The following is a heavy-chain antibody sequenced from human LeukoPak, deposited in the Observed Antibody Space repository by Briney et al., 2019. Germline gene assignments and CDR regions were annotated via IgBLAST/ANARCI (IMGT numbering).Heavy chain of an antibody. D-gene: IGHD2-15*01. V-gene: IGHV5-51*01. Sequence: GESLKISCKGSGYSFTTYWIAWVRQMPGKGLEWMGIIYPGDSGTRYSPSFHGQVTMSADKSISTAYLQWSSLKASDTAMYYCARRGYCSGGDCYSAAFDIWGQGTMVSVAS. CDR3: ARRGYCSGGDCYSAAFDI. J-gene: IGHJ3*02. CDR2: IYPGDSGT. CDR1: GYSFTTYW.